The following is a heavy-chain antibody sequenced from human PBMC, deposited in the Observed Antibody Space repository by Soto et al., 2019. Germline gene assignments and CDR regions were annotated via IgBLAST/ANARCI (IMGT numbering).Heavy chain of an antibody. CDR2: INPSGGTT. Sequence: QVQLVQSGTEVKKPGASVKVSCKASGFTFTSYYMHWVRQAPGKGFEWMGIINPSGGTTTYAQNFQDRVTMTRDTSTSTVYMELSSLRSEDTAVYFCAMRSTEGAYYYMDVWGKGTTVTVSS. CDR1: GFTFTSYY. J-gene: IGHJ6*03. CDR3: AMRSTEGAYYYMDV. V-gene: IGHV1-46*03. D-gene: IGHD2-2*01.